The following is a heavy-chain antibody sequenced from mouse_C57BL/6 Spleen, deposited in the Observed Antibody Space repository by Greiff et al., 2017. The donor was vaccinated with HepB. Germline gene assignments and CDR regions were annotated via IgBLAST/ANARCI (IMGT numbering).Heavy chain of an antibody. V-gene: IGHV5-6*01. D-gene: IGHD2-3*01. CDR2: ISSGGSYT. CDR3: ARHGDDGYFDY. Sequence: EVQLVESGGDLVKPGGSLKLSCAASGFTFSSYGMSWVRQTPDKRLEWVATISSGGSYTYYPDSVKGRFTISRDNAKNTLYLQMSSLKSEDTAMYYCARHGDDGYFDYWGQGTTLTVSS. CDR1: GFTFSSYG. J-gene: IGHJ2*01.